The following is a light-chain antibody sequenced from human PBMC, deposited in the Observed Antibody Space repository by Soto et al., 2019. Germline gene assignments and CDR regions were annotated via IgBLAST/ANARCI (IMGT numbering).Light chain of an antibody. CDR2: GAS. J-gene: IGKJ2*01. V-gene: IGKV3-20*01. Sequence: EIVLTQSPGTLSLSPGERATLSCRASQSVISSHLAWYQQKPGQPPRLLIYGASSRATGIPDRFSGSGSGTDFTLTISRLEPEDVAVYYCQQYSSPLRQYTFGQGTKLEIK. CDR3: QQYSSPLRQYT. CDR1: QSVISSH.